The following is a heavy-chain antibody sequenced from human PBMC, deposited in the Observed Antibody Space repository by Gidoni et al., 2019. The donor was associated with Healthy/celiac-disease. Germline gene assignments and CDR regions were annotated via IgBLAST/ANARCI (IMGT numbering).Heavy chain of an antibody. D-gene: IGHD3-3*01. CDR1: TFSSYA. V-gene: IGHV3-30-3*01. CDR2: ISYDGSNK. Sequence: TFSSYAMHWVRQAPGKGLEWVAVISYDGSNKYYADSVKGRFTISRDNSKNTLYLQMNSLRAEDTAVYYCARDDLDLYYAFWSGIDYWGQGTLVTVSS. J-gene: IGHJ4*02. CDR3: ARDDLDLYYAFWSGIDY.